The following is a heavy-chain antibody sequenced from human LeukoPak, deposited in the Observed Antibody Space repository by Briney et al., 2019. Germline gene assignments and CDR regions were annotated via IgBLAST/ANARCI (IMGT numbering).Heavy chain of an antibody. J-gene: IGHJ4*02. CDR2: IYHSGST. CDR3: ARGGQQWLKNHGYKFDY. D-gene: IGHD6-19*01. Sequence: PSETLSLTCTVSGGSISSYYWSWIRQPPGKGLEWIGYIYHSGSTYYNPSLKSRVTISVDRSKNQFSLKLSSVTAADTAVYYCARGGQQWLKNHGYKFDYWGQGTLVTVSS. V-gene: IGHV4-59*12. CDR1: GGSISSYY.